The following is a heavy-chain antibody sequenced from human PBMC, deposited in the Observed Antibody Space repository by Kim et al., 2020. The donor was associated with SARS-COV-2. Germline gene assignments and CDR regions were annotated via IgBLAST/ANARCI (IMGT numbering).Heavy chain of an antibody. CDR1: GFTFSSYA. CDR2: ISGSGGST. CDR3: AKERVGFTMIVVDAFDI. J-gene: IGHJ3*02. D-gene: IGHD3-22*01. Sequence: GGSLRLSCAASGFTFSSYAMSWVRQAPGKGLEWVSAISGSGGSTYYADSVKGRFTISRDNSKNTLYLQMNSLRAEDTAVYYCAKERVGFTMIVVDAFDIWGQGTMVTVSS. V-gene: IGHV3-23*01.